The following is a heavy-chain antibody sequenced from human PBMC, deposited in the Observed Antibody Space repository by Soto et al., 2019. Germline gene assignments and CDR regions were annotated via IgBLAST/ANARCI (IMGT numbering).Heavy chain of an antibody. CDR3: ARRSRVSVAAFDY. CDR1: GGSISSYY. J-gene: IGHJ4*02. D-gene: IGHD2-15*01. V-gene: IGHV4-59*08. CDR2: IYYSGST. Sequence: SETLSLTCTVSGGSISSYYWSWIRQPPGKGLEWIGYIYYSGSTNYNPSLKSRVTISVDTSKNQFSLKLSSVTTADTAVYYCARRSRVSVAAFDYWGQGTLVTVSS.